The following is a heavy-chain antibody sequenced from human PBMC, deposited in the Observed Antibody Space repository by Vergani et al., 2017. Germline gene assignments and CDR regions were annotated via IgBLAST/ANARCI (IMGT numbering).Heavy chain of an antibody. Sequence: EVQLLESGGGLVQPGGSLRLSCAASGFTFSSYAMSWVRQAPGKGLEWVSAISGSGGSTYYADSVKGRFTISRDNSKNTLYLQMNSLRAEDMAVYYCAKDQRDTAMVSSRYYYYGMDVWGQGP. D-gene: IGHD5-18*01. CDR1: GFTFSSYA. CDR2: ISGSGGST. CDR3: AKDQRDTAMVSSRYYYYGMDV. J-gene: IGHJ6*02. V-gene: IGHV3-23*01.